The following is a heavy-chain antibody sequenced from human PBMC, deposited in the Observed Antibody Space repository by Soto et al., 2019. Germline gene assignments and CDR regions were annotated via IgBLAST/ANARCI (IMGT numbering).Heavy chain of an antibody. CDR1: GFTFSSYA. J-gene: IGHJ2*01. CDR2: ISGSGGST. Sequence: EVQLLESGGGLVQPGGSLRLSCAASGFTFSSYAMSWVRQAPGKGLEWVSAISGSGGSTYYADSVKGRFTISRDNSKNTRYLQMNSLRAEDTVVYYCAKDQSDLHWYFDPWARGTLVTVSS. V-gene: IGHV3-23*01. CDR3: AKDQSDLHWYFDP.